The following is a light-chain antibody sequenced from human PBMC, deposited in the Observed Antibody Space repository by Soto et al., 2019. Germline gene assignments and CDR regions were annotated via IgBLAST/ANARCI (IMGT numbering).Light chain of an antibody. CDR3: QQYNNWPPYT. Sequence: DTVMTQSPATLSVSPGERATLSCRASQSVSSNLAWYQQKPGQAPRLLIYGASTRATGIPARFSGSGSGTEFTLTISSMQSVDVAVYYCQQYNNWPPYTFGQGTKLEIK. CDR2: GAS. CDR1: QSVSSN. V-gene: IGKV3-15*01. J-gene: IGKJ2*01.